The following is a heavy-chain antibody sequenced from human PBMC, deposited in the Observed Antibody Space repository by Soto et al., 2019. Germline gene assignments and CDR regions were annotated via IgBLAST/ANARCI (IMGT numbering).Heavy chain of an antibody. Sequence: SETLSLTCAVYGGSFSGYYWSWIRQPPGKGLEWIGEINHSGSTNYNPSLKSRVTISVDTSKNQFSLKLSSVTAADTAVYYCARFYYDSSGYYWEDYYYYGMDVWGQGTTVTVYS. CDR2: INHSGST. CDR3: ARFYYDSSGYYWEDYYYYGMDV. CDR1: GGSFSGYY. D-gene: IGHD3-22*01. J-gene: IGHJ6*02. V-gene: IGHV4-34*01.